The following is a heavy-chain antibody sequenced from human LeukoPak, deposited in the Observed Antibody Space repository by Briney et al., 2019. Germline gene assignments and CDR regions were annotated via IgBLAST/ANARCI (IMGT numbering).Heavy chain of an antibody. J-gene: IGHJ5*02. Sequence: PSETLSLTCTASGGSISSYYWSWIRQPPGKGLEWIGYIYYSGSTNYNPSLKSRVTISVDTSKNQFSLKLSSVTAADTAVYYCARVSKDSSGWYWFDPWGQGTLVTVSS. V-gene: IGHV4-59*01. D-gene: IGHD6-19*01. CDR1: GGSISSYY. CDR3: ARVSKDSSGWYWFDP. CDR2: IYYSGST.